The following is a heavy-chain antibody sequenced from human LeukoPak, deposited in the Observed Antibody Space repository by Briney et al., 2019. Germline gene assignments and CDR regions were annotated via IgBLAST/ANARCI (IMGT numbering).Heavy chain of an antibody. CDR2: ISSSSSTI. V-gene: IGHV3-48*01. CDR1: GFTFSSYS. J-gene: IGHJ4*02. Sequence: GGSLRLSCAASGFTFSSYSMNWVRQAPGKGLEWVSYISSSSSTIYYADSVKGRFTISRDNAKNSLYLQMNSLRAEDTAAYYCARDSGDDLIPYFDYWGQGTLVTVSS. D-gene: IGHD3-10*01. CDR3: ARDSGDDLIPYFDY.